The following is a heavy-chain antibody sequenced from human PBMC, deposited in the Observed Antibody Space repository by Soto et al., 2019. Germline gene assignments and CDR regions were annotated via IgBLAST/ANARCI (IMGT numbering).Heavy chain of an antibody. D-gene: IGHD2-15*01. CDR2: ISYDGSNK. CDR3: AGVVVLPDYYGMGV. J-gene: IGHJ6*02. CDR1: GFTFSSYG. Sequence: GGSLRLSCAASGFTFSSYGMHWVRQAPGKGLEWVAVISYDGSNKYYADSVKGRFTISRDNSKNTLYLQMNSLRAEDTAVYYCAGVVVLPDYYGMGVWGQGTTVTVSS. V-gene: IGHV3-30*03.